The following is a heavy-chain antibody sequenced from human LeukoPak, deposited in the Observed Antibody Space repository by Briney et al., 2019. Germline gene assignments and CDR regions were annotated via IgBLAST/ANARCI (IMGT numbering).Heavy chain of an antibody. CDR3: ARSQSYYYGSGSYYSEDSWFDP. V-gene: IGHV5-51*01. CDR1: GYNFISYW. J-gene: IGHJ5*02. D-gene: IGHD3-10*01. CDR2: IYPGDSDT. Sequence: GESLKISCKGSGYNFISYWIGWVRQMPGKGLEWMGIIYPGDSDTRYSPSFQGQVTISADKSISTAYLQWSSLKASDTAMYYCARSQSYYYGSGSYYSEDSWFDPWGQGTLVTVSS.